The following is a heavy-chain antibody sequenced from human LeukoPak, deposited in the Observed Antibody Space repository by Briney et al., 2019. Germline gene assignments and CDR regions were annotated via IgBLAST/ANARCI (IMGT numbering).Heavy chain of an antibody. CDR1: GFSFSSYV. CDR2: ISGSGGST. J-gene: IGHJ4*02. D-gene: IGHD2-8*01. V-gene: IGHV3-23*01. CDR3: AKSTAYTTSGRFDY. Sequence: GGSLRLSRAASGFSFSSYVMGWVRQAPGKGLEWVSAISGSGGSTYYADSVKGRFTISRDNSKNTLYLQMNSLRAEDTAVYYCAKSTAYTTSGRFDYWGQGTLVTVSS.